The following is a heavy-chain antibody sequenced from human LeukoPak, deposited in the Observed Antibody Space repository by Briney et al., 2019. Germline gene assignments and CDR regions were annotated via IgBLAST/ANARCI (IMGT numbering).Heavy chain of an antibody. CDR2: IKSKTDGGTT. D-gene: IGHD2-15*01. CDR1: GFTFDDYG. Sequence: GGSLRLSCAASGFTFDDYGMNWVRQAPGKGLEWVGHIKSKTDGGTTDYAAPVKGRFTISRDDSKSTVFLQMSSLKTEDTAVYYCTRGVLAATNYWGQGTLVTVSS. J-gene: IGHJ4*02. V-gene: IGHV3-15*01. CDR3: TRGVLAATNY.